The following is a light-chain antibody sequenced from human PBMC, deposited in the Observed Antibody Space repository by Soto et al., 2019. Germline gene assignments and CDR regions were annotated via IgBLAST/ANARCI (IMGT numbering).Light chain of an antibody. CDR2: DAS. CDR1: LAPSCY. J-gene: IGKJ5*01. CDR3: QQRSNWIT. Sequence: ATLAPSCYLAWYQQKPGQAPRLLIYDASNRATGIQARFSGSWSGTDITLTISSLEPEDFAVYYCQQRSNWITFGQGTRLDIK. V-gene: IGKV3-11*01.